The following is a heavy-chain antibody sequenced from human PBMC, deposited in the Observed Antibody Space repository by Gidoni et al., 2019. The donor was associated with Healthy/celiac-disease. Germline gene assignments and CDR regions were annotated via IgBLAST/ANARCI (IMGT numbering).Heavy chain of an antibody. CDR3: ARDNGSYRADAFDI. D-gene: IGHD1-26*01. J-gene: IGHJ3*02. CDR1: GFTFSSYS. Sequence: EVQLVESGGGLVKPGGSLRLSCAASGFTFSSYSMNWVRQAPGKGLEWVSSISSSSSYIYYADSVKGRFTISRDNAKNSLYLQMNSLRAEDTAVYYCARDNGSYRADAFDIWGQGTMVTVSS. V-gene: IGHV3-21*01. CDR2: ISSSSSYI.